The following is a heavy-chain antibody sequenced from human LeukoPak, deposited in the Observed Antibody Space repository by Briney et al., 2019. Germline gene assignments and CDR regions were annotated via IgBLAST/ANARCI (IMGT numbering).Heavy chain of an antibody. CDR3: AREGSSSWFWFDP. CDR2: ISYDGSNK. CDR1: GFTFSSYA. V-gene: IGHV3-30*04. J-gene: IGHJ5*02. Sequence: GGSLRLSCAASGFTFSSYAMHWVRQAPGKGLEWVAVISYDGSNKYYADSVKGRFTIPRDNSKNTLYLQMNSLRAEDTAVYYCAREGSSSWFWFDPWGQGTLVTVSS. D-gene: IGHD6-13*01.